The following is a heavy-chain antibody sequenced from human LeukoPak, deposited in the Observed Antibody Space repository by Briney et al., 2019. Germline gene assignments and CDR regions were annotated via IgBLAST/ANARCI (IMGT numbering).Heavy chain of an antibody. J-gene: IGHJ4*02. CDR1: GGPISNYY. V-gene: IGHV4-59*01. CDR3: TSGRPLGFDY. Sequence: SETLSLTCSVSGGPISNYYWSWIRQPPGKGLEWIGYIHYSGITNYNPSLKSRVTISVDTSKNQFSLKLSSVTAADTAVYYCTSGRPLGFDYWGQGTLVTVSS. CDR2: IHYSGIT. D-gene: IGHD1-26*01.